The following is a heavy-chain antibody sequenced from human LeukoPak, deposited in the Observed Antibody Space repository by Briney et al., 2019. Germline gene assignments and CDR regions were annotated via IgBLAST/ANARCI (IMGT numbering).Heavy chain of an antibody. D-gene: IGHD3-22*01. CDR2: FDPEDGET. J-gene: IGHJ4*02. Sequence: ASVKVSCKVSGYTLTELSMHWVRQAPGKGLEWMGGFDPEDGETIYAQKFQGRVTMTEDTSTDTAYMELSSLRSADTAVYYCATRSRTYYYDSPTSDWGQGTLVTVSS. V-gene: IGHV1-24*01. CDR3: ATRSRTYYYDSPTSD. CDR1: GYTLTELS.